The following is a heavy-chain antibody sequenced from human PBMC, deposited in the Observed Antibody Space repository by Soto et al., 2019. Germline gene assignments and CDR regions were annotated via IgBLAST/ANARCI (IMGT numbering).Heavy chain of an antibody. Sequence: PSETLSLTCTVSGGSISSGGYYWSWIRQHPGKGLEWIGYIYYSGSTYYNPSLKSRVTISVDTSKNQFSLKLSSVTAADTAVYYCAATFMVRGVIQFDSWGQGTLVTVSS. CDR3: AATFMVRGVIQFDS. V-gene: IGHV4-31*03. CDR2: IYYSGST. CDR1: GGSISSGGYY. J-gene: IGHJ4*02. D-gene: IGHD3-10*01.